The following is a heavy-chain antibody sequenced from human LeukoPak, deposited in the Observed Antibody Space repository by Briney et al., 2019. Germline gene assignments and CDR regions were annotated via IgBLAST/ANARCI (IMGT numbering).Heavy chain of an antibody. Sequence: GGSLRLSCAASGFTFSSYEMNWVRQAPGKGLEWVSYISSSGSTIYYADSVKGRFTISRDNAKNSLYLQMNSLRAEDTAVYYCARGGDFWSGYRYYMDVWGKGTTVTVSS. J-gene: IGHJ6*03. CDR2: ISSSGSTI. CDR3: ARGGDFWSGYRYYMDV. V-gene: IGHV3-48*03. D-gene: IGHD3-3*01. CDR1: GFTFSSYE.